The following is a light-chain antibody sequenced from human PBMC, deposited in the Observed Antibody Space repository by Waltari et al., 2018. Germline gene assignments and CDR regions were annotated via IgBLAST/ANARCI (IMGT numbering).Light chain of an antibody. Sequence: SYELTQPPSVSVSHGQTASITCSGDKLGDKYACWYQQKPGQSPVLVIYQDTKRPSGIPERFSGSNSGNTATLTISGTQAMDEADYYCQAWDSSTGNVFGTGTKVTVL. V-gene: IGLV3-1*01. CDR3: QAWDSSTGNV. CDR2: QDT. J-gene: IGLJ1*01. CDR1: KLGDKY.